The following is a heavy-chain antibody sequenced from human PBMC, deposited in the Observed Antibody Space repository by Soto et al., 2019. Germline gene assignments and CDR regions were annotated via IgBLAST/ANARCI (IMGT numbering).Heavy chain of an antibody. CDR2: IIPIFGTA. Sequence: ASVKVCCKASGGTFSSYAISWVRQAPGQGLEWMGGIIPIFGTANYAQKFQGRVTMTTDASTTTAYMELRSLRSDDTAVYYCARVVPGAEAWFGPWGQGTLVT. V-gene: IGHV1-69*05. CDR1: GGTFSSYA. D-gene: IGHD2-2*01. J-gene: IGHJ5*02. CDR3: ARVVPGAEAWFGP.